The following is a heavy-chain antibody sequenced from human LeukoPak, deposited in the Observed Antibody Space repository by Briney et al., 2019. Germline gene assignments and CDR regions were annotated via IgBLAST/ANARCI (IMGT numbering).Heavy chain of an antibody. D-gene: IGHD6-19*01. CDR2: IYSGGST. J-gene: IGHJ4*02. V-gene: IGHV3-53*04. Sequence: PGGSLRLSCAASGFTVSSNYMSWVRQAPGKGLEWVSVIYSGGSTYYADSVKGRFTISRHNSMNTLYLQMNSLRAEDTAVYYCARGDGRAVAGTLSFDYWGQGTLVTVSS. CDR1: GFTVSSNY. CDR3: ARGDGRAVAGTLSFDY.